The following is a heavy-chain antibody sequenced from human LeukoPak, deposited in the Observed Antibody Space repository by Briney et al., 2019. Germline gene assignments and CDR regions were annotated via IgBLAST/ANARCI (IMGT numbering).Heavy chain of an antibody. CDR2: ISGSGGST. D-gene: IGHD3-22*01. Sequence: PGGSLRLSCAASGFTFSSYAMSWVRQAPGKGLEWVSAISGSGGSTYYVDSVKGRFTISRDNSKNTLYLQMNSLRAEDTAVYYCAKASPYYYDSSGYWNYWGQGTLVTVAS. J-gene: IGHJ4*02. CDR3: AKASPYYYDSSGYWNY. CDR1: GFTFSSYA. V-gene: IGHV3-23*01.